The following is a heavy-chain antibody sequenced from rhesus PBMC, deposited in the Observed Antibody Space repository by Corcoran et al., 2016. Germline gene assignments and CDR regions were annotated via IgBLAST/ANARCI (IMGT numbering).Heavy chain of an antibody. J-gene: IGHJ4*01. CDR1: GGSISRNY. D-gene: IGHD1-1-1*01. Sequence: QVQLQESGPGLVKPSETLSLTCAVSGGSISRNYWRWIRQPPGKGREWIGRSYGSGGSTDYNHSLKSRGTITTYTSKNQLSLKLSSVTAADTAVDYCARNGYSLKYWGQGVLVTVSS. CDR3: ARNGYSLKY. CDR2: SYGSGGST. V-gene: IGHV4-160*01.